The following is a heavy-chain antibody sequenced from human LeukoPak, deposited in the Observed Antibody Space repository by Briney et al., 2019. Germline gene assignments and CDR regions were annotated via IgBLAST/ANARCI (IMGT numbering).Heavy chain of an antibody. CDR1: GGSFSGYY. CDR3: ASGDIVATMGGHCYYYGMDV. J-gene: IGHJ6*02. V-gene: IGHV4-34*01. D-gene: IGHD5-12*01. CDR2: INHSGST. Sequence: PSETLSLTCAVYGGSFSGYYWSWIRQPPGKGLEWIGEINHSGSTNYNPSLKSRVTISVDTSKNQFSLKLSSVTAADTAVYYCASGDIVATMGGHCYYYGMDVWGQGTTVTVSS.